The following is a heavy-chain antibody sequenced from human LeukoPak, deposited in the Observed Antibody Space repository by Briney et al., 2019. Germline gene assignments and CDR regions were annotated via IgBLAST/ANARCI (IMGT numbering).Heavy chain of an antibody. J-gene: IGHJ6*03. CDR1: GFSFSDYG. Sequence: GGSLRLSCVASGFSFSDYGMHWVRQAPGEGLEWVAFIRYDGSNTYYADSVKGRFTISRDNSKSTLDLHMNSLRPDDTAVYYCAKRGTLVSASLRAYYNYMDVWWEGTTVTVSS. CDR2: IRYDGSNT. CDR3: AKRGTLVSASLRAYYNYMDV. D-gene: IGHD2-2*01. V-gene: IGHV3-30*02.